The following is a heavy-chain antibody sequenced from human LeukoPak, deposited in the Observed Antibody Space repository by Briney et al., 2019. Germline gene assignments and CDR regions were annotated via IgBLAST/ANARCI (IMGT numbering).Heavy chain of an antibody. CDR2: LHSGGDT. J-gene: IGHJ4*02. D-gene: IGHD5/OR15-5a*01. CDR3: ARGKVYYYYDY. V-gene: IGHV3-53*01. Sequence: GGSLRLSCAVSGFNVRSNYMTWVRQAPGKGLEWVSVLHSGGDTYYADSVRGRFTISRVNSEHMLFLQMNGLRADDSAIYYCARGKVYYYYDYWGQGTLVTVSS. CDR1: GFNVRSNY.